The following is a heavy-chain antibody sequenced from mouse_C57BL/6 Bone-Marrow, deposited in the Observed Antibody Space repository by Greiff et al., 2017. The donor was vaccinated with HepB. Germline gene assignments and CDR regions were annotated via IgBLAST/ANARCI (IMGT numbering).Heavy chain of an antibody. CDR1: GFTFSNYW. V-gene: IGHV6-3*01. Sequence: EVNVVESGGGLVQPGGSMKLSCVASGFTFSNYWMNWVRQSPEKGLEWVAQIRLKSDNYATHYADSVKGRFTISRDDSKSSVYLQITNLRAEYTGIYYCFYSFGSFPYFDYWGQGTTLTVSS. CDR2: IRLKSDNYAT. D-gene: IGHD1-1*01. J-gene: IGHJ2*01. CDR3: FYSFGSFPYFDY.